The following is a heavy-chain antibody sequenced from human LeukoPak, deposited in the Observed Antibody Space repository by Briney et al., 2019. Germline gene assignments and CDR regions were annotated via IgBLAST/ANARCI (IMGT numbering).Heavy chain of an antibody. CDR2: IYHSGST. J-gene: IGHJ6*03. V-gene: IGHV4-4*02. CDR3: ARDVGGADMDV. CDR1: GGSISSSNW. D-gene: IGHD3-10*01. Sequence: SETLSLTCAVSGGSISSSNWWSWVRQPPGKGLEWIGEIYHSGSTNYNPSLKSRVTMSVDTSKNQFSLKLSSVTAADTAIYYCARDVGGADMDVWGKGTTVTVSS.